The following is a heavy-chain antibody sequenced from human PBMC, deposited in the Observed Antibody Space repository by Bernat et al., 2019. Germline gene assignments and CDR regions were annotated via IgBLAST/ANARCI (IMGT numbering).Heavy chain of an antibody. D-gene: IGHD6-13*01. CDR3: ARDVLYSSPAIYYYYYGMDV. V-gene: IGHV4-4*02. CDR1: GGSISSSNW. CDR2: IYHSGST. J-gene: IGHJ6*02. Sequence: QLQLQESGPGLVKPSGTLSLTCAVSGGSISSSNWWSWVRQPPGKGLEWIGEIYHSGSTNYNPSLKSRVTISVDKSKNQFSLKLSSVTAADTAVYYCARDVLYSSPAIYYYYYGMDVWGQGTTVTVSS.